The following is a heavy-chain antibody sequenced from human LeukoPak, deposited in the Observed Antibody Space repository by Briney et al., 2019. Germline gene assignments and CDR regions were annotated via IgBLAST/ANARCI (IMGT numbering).Heavy chain of an antibody. Sequence: GGSLRLSCAASGFTFSSHAMSWVRQPPGKGLEWVSSISTSGVSTNYADSVKGRFTISRDNSKSMVYLQMNSLRAEDKAVYYCAKNTSGTYLDYWGQGILVTVSS. CDR1: GFTFSSHA. J-gene: IGHJ4*02. V-gene: IGHV3-23*01. CDR2: ISTSGVST. CDR3: AKNTSGTYLDY. D-gene: IGHD1-26*01.